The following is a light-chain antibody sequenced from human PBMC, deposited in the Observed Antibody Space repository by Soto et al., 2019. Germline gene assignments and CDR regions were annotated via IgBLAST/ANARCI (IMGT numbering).Light chain of an antibody. V-gene: IGKV4-1*01. J-gene: IGKJ4*01. Sequence: DIVMTQSPDSLAVSLGERATINCKSSQSVLYSSNNKNYLAWYQHKPGQPPKLLIYWASTRESGVPDRFSASGSGTDFTLAISSLQAEDVAVYYCQQYYTTPLTFGGGTKVDIK. CDR1: QSVLYSSNNKNY. CDR2: WAS. CDR3: QQYYTTPLT.